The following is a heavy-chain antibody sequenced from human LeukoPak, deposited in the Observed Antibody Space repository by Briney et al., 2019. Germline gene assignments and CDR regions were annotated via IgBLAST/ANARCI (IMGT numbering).Heavy chain of an antibody. CDR1: GFPFSSYA. Sequence: GGSLRLSCAASGFPFSSYAMPWVRQPPGKGLEYVSAISSDGGSTYYANSVKGKFTISRDNSKNTLYLQMNSLRAEDTAVYYCAKDPYSSSPNYFDYWGQGTLVTVSS. V-gene: IGHV3-64*01. J-gene: IGHJ4*02. D-gene: IGHD6-13*01. CDR3: AKDPYSSSPNYFDY. CDR2: ISSDGGST.